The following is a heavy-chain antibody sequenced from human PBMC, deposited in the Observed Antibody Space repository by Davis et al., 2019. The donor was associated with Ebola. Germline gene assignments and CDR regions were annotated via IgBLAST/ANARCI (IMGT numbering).Heavy chain of an antibody. D-gene: IGHD3-3*01. CDR1: GFTFSDYY. CDR3: ASDATIFGVVVSH. J-gene: IGHJ4*02. Sequence: GSLRLSCSASGFTFSDYYMSWIRQPPGKGLEWIGNIYYSGSTYYNPSLKSRVTISVDTSKNQFSLKLNSVTAADTAVYYCASDATIFGVVVSHWGQGTLVTVFS. V-gene: IGHV4-59*04. CDR2: IYYSGST.